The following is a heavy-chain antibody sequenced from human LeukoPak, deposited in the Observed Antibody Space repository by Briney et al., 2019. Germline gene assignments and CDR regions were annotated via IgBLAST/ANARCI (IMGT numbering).Heavy chain of an antibody. V-gene: IGHV4-39*07. D-gene: IGHD3-16*01. CDR2: IYYSGST. J-gene: IGHJ5*02. CDR3: ARDSKGGFDP. CDR1: GFTFSSYA. Sequence: GSLRLSCAASGFTFSSYAMSWVRQAPGKGLEWIGSIYYSGSTYYNPSLKSRVTISVDTSKNQFSLKLSSVTAADTAVYYCARDSKGGFDPWGQGTLVTVSS.